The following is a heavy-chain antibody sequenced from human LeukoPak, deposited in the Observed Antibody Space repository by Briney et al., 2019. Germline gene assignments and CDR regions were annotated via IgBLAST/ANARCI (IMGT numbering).Heavy chain of an antibody. CDR1: GYTFTSYG. CDR3: ARVEDFWIGYSGGFDP. Sequence: ASVKVSCKASGYTFTSYGISWVRQAPGQGLEWMGWISAYNGNTNYAQKLQGRVTMTTDTSTSTAYMELRSLRSDDTAVYYCARVEDFWIGYSGGFDPWGQGTLVTVSS. CDR2: ISAYNGNT. V-gene: IGHV1-18*01. J-gene: IGHJ5*02. D-gene: IGHD3-3*01.